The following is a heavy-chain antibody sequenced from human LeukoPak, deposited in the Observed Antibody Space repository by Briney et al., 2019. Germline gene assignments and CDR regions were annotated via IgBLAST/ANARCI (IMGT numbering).Heavy chain of an antibody. J-gene: IGHJ4*02. V-gene: IGHV3-74*01. Sequence: GGSLRLSCAASGFTFSRNWMHWVRQAPGKGLVWVSRINSDGSITNYADSVKGRFAISRDNAKNTLYLQMSSLRAEDTAVYYCAKIDAYWGQGTLVTVSS. CDR2: INSDGSIT. CDR1: GFTFSRNW. CDR3: AKIDAY.